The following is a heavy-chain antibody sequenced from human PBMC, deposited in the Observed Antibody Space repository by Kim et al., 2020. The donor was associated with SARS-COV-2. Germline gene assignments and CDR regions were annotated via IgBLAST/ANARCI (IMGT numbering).Heavy chain of an antibody. Sequence: SVKGRFSISRDEDKNTLYLQMNSLKTEDTDVYYCARGVFEESWEVRYMDLWGRGTPVTVSA. V-gene: IGHV3-11*05. CDR3: ARGVFEESWEVRYMDL. J-gene: IGHJ2*01. D-gene: IGHD3-10*02.